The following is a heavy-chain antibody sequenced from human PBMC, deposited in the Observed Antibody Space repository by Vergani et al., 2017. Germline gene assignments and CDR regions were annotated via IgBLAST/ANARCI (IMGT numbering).Heavy chain of an antibody. V-gene: IGHV3-7*03. CDR2: IKQDGSEK. CDR3: ARGSPRLNYYYGMDV. Sequence: VQLVESGGGVVQPGRSLRLSCAASGFTFSSYWMSWVRQAPGKGLEWVANIKQDGSEKYYVDSVKGRFTISRDNAKNSLYLQMNSLRAEDTAVYYCARGSPRLNYYYGMDVWGQGTTVTVSS. CDR1: GFTFSSYW. J-gene: IGHJ6*02. D-gene: IGHD4/OR15-4a*01.